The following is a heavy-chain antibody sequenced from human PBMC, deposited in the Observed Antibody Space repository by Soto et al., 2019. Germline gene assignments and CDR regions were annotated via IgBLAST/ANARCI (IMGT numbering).Heavy chain of an antibody. V-gene: IGHV3-23*01. CDR1: GFTFSSYA. Sequence: GGSLRFSCAASGFTFSSYAMTWVRQAPGKGLEWVSVISGSGGSTYFADSVKGRFTISRDNSKNTLYLQMSSLRADDTAVYYCVRLIGNSWLDSWGQGTLVTVSS. J-gene: IGHJ5*01. CDR2: ISGSGGST. D-gene: IGHD2-8*01. CDR3: VRLIGNSWLDS.